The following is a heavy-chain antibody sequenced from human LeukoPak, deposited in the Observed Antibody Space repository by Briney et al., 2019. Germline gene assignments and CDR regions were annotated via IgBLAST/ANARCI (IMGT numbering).Heavy chain of an antibody. Sequence: GRSLRLSLPASALTSGSYLIPWFGRPQGKGLKWVAVISKDGSDKYYADSVKGRFTISRDNSRNTLFLHMNSLGGEDTAVYYCARVPDSSGWAGDYWGQGTLVTVSS. D-gene: IGHD6-19*01. CDR2: ISKDGSDK. V-gene: IGHV3-30*04. CDR3: ARVPDSSGWAGDY. J-gene: IGHJ4*02. CDR1: ALTSGSYL.